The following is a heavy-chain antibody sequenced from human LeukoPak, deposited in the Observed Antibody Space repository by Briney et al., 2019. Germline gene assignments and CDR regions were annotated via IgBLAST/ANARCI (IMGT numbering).Heavy chain of an antibody. Sequence: SETLSLTCTVSGGSISSYYWSWIRQPPGKGLEWIGYIYYSGSTNYNPSLKSRVTISVDTSKNQFSLKLSSVTAADTGVYYCARVPVIEVAATDWFDPWGQGTLVTVSS. V-gene: IGHV4-59*01. J-gene: IGHJ5*02. CDR1: GGSISSYY. CDR2: IYYSGST. D-gene: IGHD2-15*01. CDR3: ARVPVIEVAATDWFDP.